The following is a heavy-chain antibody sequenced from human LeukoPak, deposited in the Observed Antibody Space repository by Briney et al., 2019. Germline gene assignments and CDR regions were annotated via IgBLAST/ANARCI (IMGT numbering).Heavy chain of an antibody. Sequence: LGESLMISCKGSGYSFNHYWILWVGQMAARGLEWIGSIYPGDSDIRYNPSFQGQVTISTDQSITTAFLQWNSLKASDTAIYYCARQSDLKGDGSWFDSWGQGTLVTVSS. CDR3: ARQSDLKGDGSWFDS. CDR2: IYPGDSDI. CDR1: GYSFNHYW. D-gene: IGHD1-26*01. J-gene: IGHJ5*01. V-gene: IGHV5-51*01.